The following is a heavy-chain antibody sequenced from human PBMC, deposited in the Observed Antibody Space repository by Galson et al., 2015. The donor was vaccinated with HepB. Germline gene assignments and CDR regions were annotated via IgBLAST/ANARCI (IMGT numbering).Heavy chain of an antibody. D-gene: IGHD4-17*01. Sequence: SVKVSCKASGYTFTSYCMHWVRQAPGQGLEWMGIINPSGGSTSYAQKFQGRVTMTRDTSTSTVYMELSSLRSEDTAIYYCARDAGVSATVTTISWFDPWGQGTLVTVSS. CDR1: GYTFTSYC. CDR3: ARDAGVSATVTTISWFDP. CDR2: INPSGGST. J-gene: IGHJ5*02. V-gene: IGHV1-46*01.